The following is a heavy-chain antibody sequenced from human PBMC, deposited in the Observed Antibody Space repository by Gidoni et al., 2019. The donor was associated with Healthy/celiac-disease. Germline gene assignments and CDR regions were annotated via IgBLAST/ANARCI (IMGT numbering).Heavy chain of an antibody. D-gene: IGHD6-19*01. J-gene: IGHJ4*02. CDR2: INPSGGST. CDR3: ARDLSSGWYFDY. Sequence: QVQLVQSGAEVKKPGASVKVSCKASGYTFTSYYLHWVRQAPGQGLEWMGIINPSGGSTSYAQKFQGRVTMTRDTSTSTVYMELSSLRSEDTAVYYCARDLSSGWYFDYWGQGTLVTVSS. V-gene: IGHV1-46*01. CDR1: GYTFTSYY.